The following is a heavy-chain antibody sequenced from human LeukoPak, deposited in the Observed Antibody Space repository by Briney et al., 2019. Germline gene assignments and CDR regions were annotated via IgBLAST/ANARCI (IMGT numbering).Heavy chain of an antibody. CDR3: ARSPNIVVVVAAHFDY. D-gene: IGHD2-15*01. CDR2: IYYSGST. V-gene: IGHV4-59*12. J-gene: IGHJ4*02. CDR1: GGSISSYY. Sequence: SETLSLTCTVSGGSISSYYWSWIRQPPGKGLEWIGYIYYSGSTNYNPSLKSRVTISVDTSKNQFSLKLSPVTAADTAVYYCARSPNIVVVVAAHFDYWGQGTLVTVSS.